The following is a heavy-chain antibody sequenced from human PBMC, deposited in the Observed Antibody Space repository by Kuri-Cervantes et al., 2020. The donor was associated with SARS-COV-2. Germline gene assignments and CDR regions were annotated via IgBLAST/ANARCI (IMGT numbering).Heavy chain of an antibody. Sequence: ESLKISCTVSGGSISSSSYYWGWIRRPPGKGLEWIGSIYYSGSTYYNPSLKSRVTISVDTSKNQFSLKLSSVTATDTAVYYCARLVIAARGGGNWFDPWGQGTLVTVSS. V-gene: IGHV4-39*01. J-gene: IGHJ5*02. D-gene: IGHD6-6*01. CDR1: GGSISSSSYY. CDR3: ARLVIAARGGGNWFDP. CDR2: IYYSGST.